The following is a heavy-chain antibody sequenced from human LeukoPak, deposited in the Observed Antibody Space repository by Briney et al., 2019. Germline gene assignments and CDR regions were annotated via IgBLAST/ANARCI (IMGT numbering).Heavy chain of an antibody. D-gene: IGHD3-10*01. V-gene: IGHV1-18*01. CDR2: ISAYNGNT. CDR3: ARMGALLRFGELLYAFDY. CDR1: GYTFTSYG. Sequence: ASVKVSCKASGYTFTSYGISWVRQAPGQGLEWMGWISAYNGNTNYAQKLQGRVTMTTDTSTSTAYMELRSLRSDDTAVYYCARMGALLRFGELLYAFDYWGQGTLVTVSS. J-gene: IGHJ4*02.